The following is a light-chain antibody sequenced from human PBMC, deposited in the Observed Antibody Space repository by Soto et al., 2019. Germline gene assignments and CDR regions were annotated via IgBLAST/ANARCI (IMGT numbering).Light chain of an antibody. V-gene: IGLV2-14*01. J-gene: IGLJ1*01. CDR3: NSKTISSTSRYV. Sequence: QSALTQPAAVSGSPGESITISCTGTTSDIGTYNYVSWFQQYSGKAPKLLIYEVNNRPSGVSNRFSGSKSGNSASLTISGLQAEDEADYYCNSKTISSTSRYVFGTGTKVTVL. CDR1: TSDIGTYNY. CDR2: EVN.